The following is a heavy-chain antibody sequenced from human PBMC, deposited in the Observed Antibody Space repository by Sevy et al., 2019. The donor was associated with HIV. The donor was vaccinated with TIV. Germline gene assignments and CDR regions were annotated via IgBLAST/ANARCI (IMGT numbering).Heavy chain of an antibody. Sequence: SETLSLTCAVYGGTFSGHYWSWIRQPPGKGLEWIGQINHSGSTNYNPSLKSRVTISADTSKNQFSLKLSSVTGADMAVYYCVRGKLGATIEDKSFDYWGQGTLVTVSS. D-gene: IGHD1-26*01. CDR1: GGTFSGHY. J-gene: IGHJ4*02. CDR3: VRGKLGATIEDKSFDY. V-gene: IGHV4-34*01. CDR2: INHSGST.